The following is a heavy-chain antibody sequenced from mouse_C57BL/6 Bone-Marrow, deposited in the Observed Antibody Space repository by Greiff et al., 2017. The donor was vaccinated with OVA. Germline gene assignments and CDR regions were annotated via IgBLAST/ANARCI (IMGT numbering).Heavy chain of an antibody. V-gene: IGHV5-16*01. CDR2: INYDGSST. CDR1: GFPFSDYY. CDR3: ARDRGSMVFDY. D-gene: IGHD2-10*02. Sequence: EVMLVESEGGLVQPGSSMTLSCTASGFPFSDYYMAWVRQVPEKGLEWVANINYDGSSTYYLDSLKSRFIISRDNAKNILYLQMSSLKSEDTATYYCARDRGSMVFDYWGQGTTLTVSS. J-gene: IGHJ2*01.